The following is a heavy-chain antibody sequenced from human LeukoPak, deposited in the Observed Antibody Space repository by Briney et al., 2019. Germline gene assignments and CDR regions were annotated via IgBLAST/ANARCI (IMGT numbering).Heavy chain of an antibody. CDR1: GYTFTSYG. V-gene: IGHV1-69*13. CDR2: IIPIFGTA. CDR3: ASGVYSGSYPSRAPFDY. Sequence: SVKVSCKASGYTFTSYGISWVRQAPGQGLEWMGGIIPIFGTANYAQKFQGRVTITADESTSTAYMELSSLRSEDTAVYYCASGVYSGSYPSRAPFDYWGQGTLVTVSS. J-gene: IGHJ4*02. D-gene: IGHD1-26*01.